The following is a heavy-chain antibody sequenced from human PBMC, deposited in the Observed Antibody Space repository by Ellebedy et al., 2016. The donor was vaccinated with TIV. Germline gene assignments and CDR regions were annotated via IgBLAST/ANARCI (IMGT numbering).Heavy chain of an antibody. CDR2: IRSSSSYI. CDR3: ARTYGSGSSTHYYGMDV. V-gene: IGHV3-21*01. Sequence: GESLKISCAASGFTFSSYSMTWVRPAPGKGLEWVSSIRSSSSYIYYADSVKCRFTISRDNAKNSLYLQMNRLRAEDTAVYYCARTYGSGSSTHYYGMDVWGQGTTVTVSS. D-gene: IGHD3-10*01. J-gene: IGHJ6*02. CDR1: GFTFSSYS.